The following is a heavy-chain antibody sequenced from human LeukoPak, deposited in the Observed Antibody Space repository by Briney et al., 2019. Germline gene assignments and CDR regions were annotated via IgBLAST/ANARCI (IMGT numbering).Heavy chain of an antibody. CDR2: IKQDGSEK. CDR3: ARDSSGYSSGWYEILGAFDI. CDR1: GFTFSSYW. J-gene: IGHJ3*02. D-gene: IGHD6-19*01. V-gene: IGHV3-7*01. Sequence: GGSLRLSCAASGFTFSSYWMSWVRQAPGKGLEWVANIKQDGSEKYYVDSVKGRFTISRDNAKNSLYLQMNSLRAEDTAVYYCARDSSGYSSGWYEILGAFDIWGQGTMVTVSS.